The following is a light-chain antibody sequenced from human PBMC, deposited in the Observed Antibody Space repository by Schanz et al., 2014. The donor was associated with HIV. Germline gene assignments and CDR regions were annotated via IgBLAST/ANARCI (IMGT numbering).Light chain of an antibody. Sequence: DIQMTQSPSTLSASVGDRVSMTCRSSQTISSELAWYQQKPGKAPNLLIYQASILESGIPSRFSGSGSGTEFTLTISSVQPEDFAAYYCLQDYNYQWTFGQGTKVEIK. CDR1: QTISSE. J-gene: IGKJ1*01. CDR2: QAS. CDR3: LQDYNYQWT. V-gene: IGKV1-5*03.